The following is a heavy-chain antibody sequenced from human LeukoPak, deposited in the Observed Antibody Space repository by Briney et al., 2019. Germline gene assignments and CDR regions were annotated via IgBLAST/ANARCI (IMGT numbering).Heavy chain of an antibody. V-gene: IGHV3-21*01. CDR1: GFTFSSYS. CDR3: ARVSGQLGVDY. Sequence: GGSLRLSCAASGFTFSSYSMNWVRQAPGKGLEWVSSISSSSSYIYYADSVKGRFTISRDNAKNSLYLRMNSLRAEDTAVYYCARVSGQLGVDYWGQGTLVTVSS. J-gene: IGHJ4*02. D-gene: IGHD1-26*01. CDR2: ISSSSSYI.